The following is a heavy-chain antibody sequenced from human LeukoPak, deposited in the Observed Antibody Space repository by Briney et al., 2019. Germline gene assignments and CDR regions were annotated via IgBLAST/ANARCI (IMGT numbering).Heavy chain of an antibody. V-gene: IGHV3-30*02. CDR2: IRYDGNDK. CDR1: GFTFSYYG. J-gene: IGHJ5*02. D-gene: IGHD3-10*02. Sequence: GGSLRLSCAASGFTFSYYGMHWVRQAPGKGLEWVAFIRYDGNDKFYADSVKGRFTISRDTSRNTLYLQMNSLRTDDTAVYYFAKDLIRDPLFGESWGQGTLVIVSS. CDR3: AKDLIRDPLFGES.